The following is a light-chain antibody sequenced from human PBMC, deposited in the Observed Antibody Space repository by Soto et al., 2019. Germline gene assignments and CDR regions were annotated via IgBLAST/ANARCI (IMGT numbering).Light chain of an antibody. J-gene: IGKJ3*01. CDR2: AAS. CDR3: QQLNSYPTT. Sequence: DIPLTQSPSFLSASVGDRVTINCRASQGISSYLAWYQQKPGKAPKLLIYAASTLQSGVPSRFSGSGSGTEFTLTIRSLQPEDFATYYCQQLNSYPTTVGPGTKVDIK. V-gene: IGKV1-9*01. CDR1: QGISSY.